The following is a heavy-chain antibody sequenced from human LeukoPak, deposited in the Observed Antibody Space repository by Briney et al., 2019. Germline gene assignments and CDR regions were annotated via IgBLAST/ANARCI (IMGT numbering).Heavy chain of an antibody. CDR3: AKDIGAYYYDSSGPDY. Sequence: GRPLRLSYAASGFPFYDYAMHWVRPAPGKGLARFSGISWNSGSIGYADSVKGRFTISRDNAKNSLYLQMNSLRAEDTALYYCAKDIGAYYYDSSGPDYGGQGTLVTVS. J-gene: IGHJ4*02. D-gene: IGHD3-22*01. CDR2: ISWNSGSI. CDR1: GFPFYDYA. V-gene: IGHV3-9*01.